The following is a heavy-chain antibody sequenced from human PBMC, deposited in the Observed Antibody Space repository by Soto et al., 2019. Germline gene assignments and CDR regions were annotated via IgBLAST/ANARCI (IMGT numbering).Heavy chain of an antibody. J-gene: IGHJ6*02. CDR2: IKSKTDGGTT. CDR3: AMLFDWLSLTGTHYSGIDV. CDR1: GFTFSNAW. D-gene: IGHD3-9*01. V-gene: IGHV3-15*07. Sequence: EVQLVESGGGLVKPGGSLRLSCAASGFTFSNAWMNWVHQAPGKGLEWVGRIKSKTDGGTTDYAAPVKGRFTLSRDDSKNTLYLQMKSMKTEDTAVYYFAMLFDWLSLTGTHYSGIDVWGQGTTVIVSS.